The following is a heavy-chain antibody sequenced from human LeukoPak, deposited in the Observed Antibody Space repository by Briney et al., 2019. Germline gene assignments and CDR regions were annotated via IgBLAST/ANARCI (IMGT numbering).Heavy chain of an antibody. J-gene: IGHJ3*02. CDR3: ALDTSGRSDDSFDI. CDR2: INHSGST. CDR1: GGSFSGYY. Sequence: PSETLSLTCAVYGGSFSGYYWSWIRQPPGKGLEWIGEINHSGSTNYNPSLKSRVTISVDTSNNQFSPKLSSVTAADTAVYYCALDTSGRSDDSFDIWGQGTTVTVS. D-gene: IGHD6-19*01. V-gene: IGHV4-34*01.